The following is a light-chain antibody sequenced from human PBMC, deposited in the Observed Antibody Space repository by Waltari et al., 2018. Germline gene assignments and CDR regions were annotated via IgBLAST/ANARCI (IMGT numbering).Light chain of an antibody. CDR2: WAA. J-gene: IGKJ1*01. Sequence: DIVMTQSPDSLAVSLGERATINCKSSQSVLYSSNNKNYLAWYQQKPGQPPKLLIYWAASGESGFPDRFSGSASGTDFTLTISSLHAEDVAVYYCQQYYSTPLTFGQGTKVEIK. CDR3: QQYYSTPLT. V-gene: IGKV4-1*01. CDR1: QSVLYSSNNKNY.